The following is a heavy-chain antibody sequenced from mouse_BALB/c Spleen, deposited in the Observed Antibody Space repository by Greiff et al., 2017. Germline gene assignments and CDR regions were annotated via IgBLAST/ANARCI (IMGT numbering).Heavy chain of an antibody. D-gene: IGHD1-1*01. Sequence: VQLQESGPGLVAPSQSLSITCTVSGFSLTGYGVNWVRQPPGKGLEWLGMIWGDGSTDYNSALKSRLSISKDNSKSQVFLKMNSLQTDDTARYYCARDDGSSYDWFAYWGQGTLVTVSA. V-gene: IGHV2-6-7*02. CDR2: IWGDGST. CDR3: ARDDGSSYDWFAY. J-gene: IGHJ3*01. CDR1: GFSLTGYG.